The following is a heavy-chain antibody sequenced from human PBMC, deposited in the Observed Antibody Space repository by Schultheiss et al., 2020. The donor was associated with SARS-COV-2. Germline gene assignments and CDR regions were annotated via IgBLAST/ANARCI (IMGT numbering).Heavy chain of an antibody. V-gene: IGHV1-2*02. CDR2: IIPILGIA. D-gene: IGHD6-13*01. CDR1: GYTFTSYG. Sequence: ASVKVSCKASGYTFTSYGISWVRQAPGQGLEWMGRIIPILGIANYAQKFQGRVTMTRDTSISTAYMELSRLRSDDTAVYYCAKGGRSSSWPFYYYYGMDVWGQGTTVTVSS. J-gene: IGHJ6*02. CDR3: AKGGRSSSWPFYYYYGMDV.